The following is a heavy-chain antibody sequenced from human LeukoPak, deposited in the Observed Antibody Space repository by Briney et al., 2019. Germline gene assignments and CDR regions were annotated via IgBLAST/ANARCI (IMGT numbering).Heavy chain of an antibody. V-gene: IGHV4-59*11. D-gene: IGHD3-16*01. CDR3: ARSLSTGPSAVGDAFYFYYGLDV. J-gene: IGHJ6*02. Sequence: SETLSLTCNVSGGSISSHYWSWIRQPPGKGLEWIAYIYYRGSTNYNPSLTSRVTISVDASKNQFSLKLTSVTAADTAVYYCARSLSTGPSAVGDAFYFYYGLDVWGQGTTVTVSS. CDR2: IYYRGST. CDR1: GGSISSHY.